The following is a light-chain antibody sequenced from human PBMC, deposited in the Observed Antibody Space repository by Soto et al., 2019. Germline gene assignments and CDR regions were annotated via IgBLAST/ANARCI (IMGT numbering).Light chain of an antibody. Sequence: QSVLTQPASVSGSPGQSITVSCTGTSSDVGSYDLVSWYQQHPGQAPKVMIYGVTKRPSGVSNRFSGNRSGNTASLTISGLQAEDEAEYYRCSYAGDNRWVFGGGTKVTVL. J-gene: IGLJ3*02. CDR3: CSYAGDNRWV. V-gene: IGLV2-23*02. CDR1: SSDVGSYDL. CDR2: GVT.